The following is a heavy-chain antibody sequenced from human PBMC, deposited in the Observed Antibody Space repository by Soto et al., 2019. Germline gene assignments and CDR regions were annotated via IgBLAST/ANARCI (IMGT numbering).Heavy chain of an antibody. J-gene: IGHJ4*02. CDR1: GGSFSGHF. D-gene: IGHD3-3*01. V-gene: IGHV4-34*01. Sequence: QVQLQQWGAGLLKPSETLSLTCVVSGGSFSGHFWSWIRQPPGKGLEWIGEINHSGSSNYNPSLKSRVTISVDTSKHQFSWRLSSVTAADTAVYYCAGWAVGIMIFGVPKDYWGPGDLVTVSS. CDR3: AGWAVGIMIFGVPKDY. CDR2: INHSGSS.